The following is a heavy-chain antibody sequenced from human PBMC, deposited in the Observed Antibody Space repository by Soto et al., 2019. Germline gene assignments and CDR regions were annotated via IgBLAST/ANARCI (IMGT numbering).Heavy chain of an antibody. Sequence: SGCTFRSYRMHWFLQSQGKGLEWMGDIHHSGTTNYNPSLKSRGAISLDRSKSQFSLNPNPVTATDLDVSYWARARESCRATGCYLDSWGEGTRFTVAS. CDR2: IHHSGTT. CDR1: SGCTFRSYR. V-gene: IGHV4-59*08. CDR3: ARARESCRATGCYLDS. J-gene: IGHJ4*02. D-gene: IGHD1-26*01.